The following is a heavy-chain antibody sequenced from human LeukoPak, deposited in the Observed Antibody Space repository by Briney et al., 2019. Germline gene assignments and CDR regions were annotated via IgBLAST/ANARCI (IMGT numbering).Heavy chain of an antibody. D-gene: IGHD4-23*01. V-gene: IGHV3-23*01. CDR3: AKAQGYGGNWVDY. Sequence: GGSLRLSCAASGFTFSSYSMNWVRQAPGKGLEWVSAISGSGGSTYYADSVKGRFTISRDNSKNTLHLQMNSLRAEDTAVYYCAKAQGYGGNWVDYWGQGTLVTVSS. CDR1: GFTFSSYS. J-gene: IGHJ4*02. CDR2: ISGSGGST.